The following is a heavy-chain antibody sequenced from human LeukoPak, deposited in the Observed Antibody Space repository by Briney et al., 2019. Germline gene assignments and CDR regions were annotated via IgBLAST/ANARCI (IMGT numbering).Heavy chain of an antibody. J-gene: IGHJ4*02. D-gene: IGHD1-26*01. CDR3: AKDSGGSFISRGANPIFDY. Sequence: GGSLRLSCAASGFTFSSYGMHWVRQAPGKGLEWVAFIRYDGSNKYYADSVKGRFTISRDNSKNTLYLQMNSLRAEDTAVYYCAKDSGGSFISRGANPIFDYWGQGTLVTVSS. CDR1: GFTFSSYG. CDR2: IRYDGSNK. V-gene: IGHV3-30*02.